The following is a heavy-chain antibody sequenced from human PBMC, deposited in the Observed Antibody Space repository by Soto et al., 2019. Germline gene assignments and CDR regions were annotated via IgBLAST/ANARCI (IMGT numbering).Heavy chain of an antibody. Sequence: HPGGSLRLSCAASGFTFSSYGMHWVRQAPGKGLEWVAVIWYDGSNKYYADSVKGRFTISRDNSKNTLYLQMNSLRAEDTAVYYCARVLLEGWVRYYYYGMDVWGQGTTVTVSS. CDR2: IWYDGSNK. D-gene: IGHD3-10*01. CDR3: ARVLLEGWVRYYYYGMDV. V-gene: IGHV3-33*01. CDR1: GFTFSSYG. J-gene: IGHJ6*02.